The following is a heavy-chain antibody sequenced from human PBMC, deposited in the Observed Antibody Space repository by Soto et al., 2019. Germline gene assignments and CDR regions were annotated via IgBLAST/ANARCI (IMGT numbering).Heavy chain of an antibody. J-gene: IGHJ5*02. V-gene: IGHV3-73*01. D-gene: IGHD4-17*01. CDR2: IRSKANSYAT. Sequence: GGSLRLSCAASGFTFSGSAMHWVRQASGKGLEWVGRIRSKANSYATAYAASVKGRFTISRDDSKNTAYLQMNSLKTEDTAVYYCTRHDYGDYVEFDPWSQGTLVTVSS. CDR1: GFTFSGSA. CDR3: TRHDYGDYVEFDP.